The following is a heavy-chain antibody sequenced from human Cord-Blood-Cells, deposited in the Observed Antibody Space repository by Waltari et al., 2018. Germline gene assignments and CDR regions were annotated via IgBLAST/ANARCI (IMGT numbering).Heavy chain of an antibody. D-gene: IGHD3-10*01. J-gene: IGHJ6*03. CDR2: IYYSGST. Sequence: QLQLQESGPGLVKPSETLSLTCTVSGGSISSSSYYWGWIRRPPGKGLEWIGSIYYSGSTYYNPSLKSRVTISVDTSKNQFSLKLSSVTAADTAVYYCAGVRGAIAPYYYYYYMDVWGKGTTVTVSS. CDR3: AGVRGAIAPYYYYYYMDV. V-gene: IGHV4-39*07. CDR1: GGSISSSSYY.